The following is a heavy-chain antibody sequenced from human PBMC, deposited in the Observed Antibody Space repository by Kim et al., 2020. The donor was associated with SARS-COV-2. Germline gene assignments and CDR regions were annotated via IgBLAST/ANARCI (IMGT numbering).Heavy chain of an antibody. Sequence: SETLSLTCTVSGGSISSSSYYWGWIRQPPGKGLEWIGSIYYSGSTYYNPSLKSRVTISVDTSKNQFSLKLSSVTAADTAVYYCARLEAWWLRRKAEVLDYWGQGTLVTVSS. CDR1: GGSISSSSYY. J-gene: IGHJ4*02. CDR2: IYYSGST. CDR3: ARLEAWWLRRKAEVLDY. V-gene: IGHV4-39*01. D-gene: IGHD2-15*01.